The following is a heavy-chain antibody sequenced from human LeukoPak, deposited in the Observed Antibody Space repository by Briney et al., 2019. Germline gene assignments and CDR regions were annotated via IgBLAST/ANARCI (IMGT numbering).Heavy chain of an antibody. V-gene: IGHV1-69*01. CDR3: ARVLDVVVPAAHYYYYMDV. J-gene: IGHJ6*03. Sequence: SVKVSCKASGGTFSSYAISWVRQAPGQGLEWMGGIIPIFGTANYAQKFQGRVTITADESTSTAYMELSSLRSEDTAVYYCARVLDVVVPAAHYYYYMDVWGKGTTVTVSS. CDR1: GGTFSSYA. CDR2: IIPIFGTA. D-gene: IGHD2-2*01.